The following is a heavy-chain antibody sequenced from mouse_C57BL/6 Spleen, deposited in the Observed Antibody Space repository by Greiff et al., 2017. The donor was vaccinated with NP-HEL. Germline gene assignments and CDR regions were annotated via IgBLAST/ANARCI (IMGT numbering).Heavy chain of an antibody. D-gene: IGHD1-1*01. Sequence: QVQLQQPGAELVRPGSSVKLSCKASGYTFTSYWMHWVKQRPIQGLEWIGNIDPSDSETHYNQKFKDKATLTVDKSSSTAYMQLSSLTSEDSAVYYCARVPFTTVVANYAMDYWGQGTSVTVSS. CDR1: GYTFTSYW. CDR3: ARVPFTTVVANYAMDY. CDR2: IDPSDSET. J-gene: IGHJ4*01. V-gene: IGHV1-52*01.